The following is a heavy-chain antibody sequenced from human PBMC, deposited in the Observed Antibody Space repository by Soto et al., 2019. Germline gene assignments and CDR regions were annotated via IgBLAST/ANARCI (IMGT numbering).Heavy chain of an antibody. CDR3: GGDSSGYFYPDVFDI. Sequence: PSETLSLTCTVSGGSISSSSYYWGWIRQPPGKGLEWIGSISYSGSTYYNPSLKSRVTISVDTSKNQFSLKLSSVTAADTAVYYCGGDSSGYFYPDVFDIWGQGTMVTVSS. CDR1: GGSISSSSYY. D-gene: IGHD3-22*01. J-gene: IGHJ3*02. V-gene: IGHV4-39*01. CDR2: ISYSGST.